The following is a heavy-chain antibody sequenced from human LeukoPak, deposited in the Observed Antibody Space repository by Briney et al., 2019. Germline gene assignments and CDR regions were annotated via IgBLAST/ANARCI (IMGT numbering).Heavy chain of an antibody. CDR3: ARGRRLHGSGSYFQTYYYYMDV. J-gene: IGHJ6*03. CDR2: IYTSGST. CDR1: GGSISSYY. Sequence: PSETLSLTCTVSGGSISSYYWSWIRQPAGKGLEWIGRIYTSGSTNYNPSLKSRVTMSVDTSKNQFSLKLSSVTAADTAVYYCARGRRLHGSGSYFQTYYYYMDVRGKGTTVTISS. V-gene: IGHV4-4*07. D-gene: IGHD3-10*01.